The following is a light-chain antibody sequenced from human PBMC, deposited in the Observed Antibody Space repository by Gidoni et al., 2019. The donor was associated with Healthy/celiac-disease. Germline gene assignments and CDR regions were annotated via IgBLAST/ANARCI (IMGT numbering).Light chain of an antibody. Sequence: IQMTQSASSLSASVGDRVTITCRASQSISSYLNWYQQKPGKAPKLLIYAASSLQSGVPSRFSGSGSGTDFTLTISSLQPEDFATYYCQQSYSTPQRTFGQGTKVEIK. V-gene: IGKV1-39*01. CDR1: QSISSY. CDR3: QQSYSTPQRT. J-gene: IGKJ1*01. CDR2: AAS.